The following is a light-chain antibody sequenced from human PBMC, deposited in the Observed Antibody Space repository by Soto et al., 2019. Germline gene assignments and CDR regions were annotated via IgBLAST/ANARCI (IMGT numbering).Light chain of an antibody. Sequence: QSALTQVASVSGSPGQSITISCTGTSSDVGGYDYVSWYQQHPGKAPKLMIYNVNYRPSGVSDRFSGSKSGDTASLTISGXXXXXXXXXYCSSYTNTSTVVFGGGTKLTVL. J-gene: IGLJ2*01. CDR3: SSYTNTSTVV. V-gene: IGLV2-14*03. CDR2: NVN. CDR1: SSDVGGYDY.